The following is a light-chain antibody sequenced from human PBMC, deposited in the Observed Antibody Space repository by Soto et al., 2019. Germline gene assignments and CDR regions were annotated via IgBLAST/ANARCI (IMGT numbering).Light chain of an antibody. J-gene: IGLJ2*01. CDR3: SSYTGSTNLVV. CDR1: SSDIGRYNF. Sequence: QSVLTQPPSASGSPGQSVTISCTGTSSDIGRYNFVSWYQHHPGKAPRLIIYEVTKRPSGVPDRFSGSKSDSTASLTVSGLQAEDEAVYYCSSYTGSTNLVVFGGGTKLTVL. CDR2: EVT. V-gene: IGLV2-8*01.